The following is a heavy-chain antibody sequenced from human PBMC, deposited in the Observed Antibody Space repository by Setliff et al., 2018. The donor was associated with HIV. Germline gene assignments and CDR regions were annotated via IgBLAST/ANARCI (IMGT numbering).Heavy chain of an antibody. J-gene: IGHJ4*02. CDR2: INHSGSA. V-gene: IGHV4-34*01. Sequence: SETLSLTCAVYGGSFSGYYWTWIRQPPGKGLEWIGEINHSGSANYKSSLSSRVTISVDTSKNQFSLRLTAVTASDTAVYYCARFFGAVDYWGQGTLVTVSS. D-gene: IGHD3-3*01. CDR1: GGSFSGYY. CDR3: ARFFGAVDY.